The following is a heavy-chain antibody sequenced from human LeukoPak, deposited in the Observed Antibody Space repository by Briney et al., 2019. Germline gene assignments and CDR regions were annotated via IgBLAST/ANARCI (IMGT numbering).Heavy chain of an antibody. V-gene: IGHV1-69*06. CDR1: GGTFSSYA. D-gene: IGHD3-16*02. CDR2: IIHIFGTA. Sequence: ASVKVSCKASGGTFSSYAISWVRQAPGQGLEWMGGIIHIFGTANYAQKFQGRVTITADKSTSTAYMELSSLRSEDTAVYYCASRVDYVWGSYRYHDYWGQGTLVTVSS. J-gene: IGHJ4*02. CDR3: ASRVDYVWGSYRYHDY.